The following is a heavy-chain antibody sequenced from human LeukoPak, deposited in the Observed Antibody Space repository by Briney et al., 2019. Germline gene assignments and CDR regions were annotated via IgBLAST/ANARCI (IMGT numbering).Heavy chain of an antibody. J-gene: IGHJ6*02. CDR2: ISYDGSNK. V-gene: IGHV3-30*04. Sequence: PGGSLRLSCAASGFTFSSYAMHWVRQAPGKGLEWVAVISYDGSNKYYADSVKGRFTISRDNSKNTLYLQMNSLRAEDTAVYHCASSTSSSSWFGAYYYYYYGMDVWGQGTTVTVSS. CDR1: GFTFSSYA. CDR3: ASSTSSSSWFGAYYYYYYGMDV. D-gene: IGHD6-13*01.